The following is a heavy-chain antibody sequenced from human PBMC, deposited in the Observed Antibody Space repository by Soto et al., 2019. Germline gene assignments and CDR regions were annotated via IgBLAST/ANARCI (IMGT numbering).Heavy chain of an antibody. CDR1: GFTSSNYW. CDR3: GGSISSWGV. Sequence: EVQVVESGGGVVQPGGSLRLSCVASGFTSSNYWMNWVRQAPGKGLEWVANRKQDGSEKNYVASVKGRFTISRDNATNSLYLQTHSLRAEDTAVYYCGGSISSWGVWGKGTTGTVSS. J-gene: IGHJ6*04. CDR2: RKQDGSEK. D-gene: IGHD6-13*01. V-gene: IGHV3-7*01.